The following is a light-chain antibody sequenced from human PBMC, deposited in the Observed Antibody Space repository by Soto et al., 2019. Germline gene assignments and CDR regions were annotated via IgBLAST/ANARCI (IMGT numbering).Light chain of an antibody. CDR3: SSYTSSSTVV. CDR1: SSDVGGYNY. J-gene: IGLJ2*01. V-gene: IGLV2-14*01. CDR2: DVS. Sequence: QSALTQPASVSGSPGQSITISCTGTSSDVGGYNYVSWYQQHPGKAPKLMIYDVSNRPSGVSNRFSGSKSGNTASLTISVLQAEDEADYYCSSYTSSSTVVFGGGT.